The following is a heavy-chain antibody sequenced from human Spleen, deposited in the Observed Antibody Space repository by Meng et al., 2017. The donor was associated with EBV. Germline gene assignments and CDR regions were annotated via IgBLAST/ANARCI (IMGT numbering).Heavy chain of an antibody. CDR1: GGSLSIYT. V-gene: IGHV4-34*01. J-gene: IGHJ4*02. D-gene: IGHD4-17*01. CDR3: ARGGVGGYGDRF. Sequence: QGHLQRWGGGLLKPSETRSSTCAVSGGSLSIYTWSWIRQSPGKGLEWIGQINESGSTNYNPSLKSRVTISVDTSKNQFSLMLTSMTAADTAVYYCARGGVGGYGDRFWGQGTLVTVSS. CDR2: INESGST.